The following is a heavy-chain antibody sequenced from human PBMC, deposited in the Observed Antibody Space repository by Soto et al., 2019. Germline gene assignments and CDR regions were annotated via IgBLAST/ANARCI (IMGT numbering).Heavy chain of an antibody. Sequence: EVQLVESGGGLIQPGGSLRLSCAASGFTVSSNYMSWVRQAPGKGLEWVAVISSGGSTYYADSVKGRLTIPRDNSKNTLYLQMNSLRAEDTAVYYCARVAVTPGWYLDRWGRGNLVTVSS. V-gene: IGHV3-53*01. J-gene: IGHJ2*01. CDR2: ISSGGST. D-gene: IGHD4-4*01. CDR1: GFTVSSNY. CDR3: ARVAVTPGWYLDR.